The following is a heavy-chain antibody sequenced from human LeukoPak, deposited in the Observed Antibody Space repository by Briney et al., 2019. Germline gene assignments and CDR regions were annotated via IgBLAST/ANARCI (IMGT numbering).Heavy chain of an antibody. J-gene: IGHJ4*02. CDR3: ARDRSYYDILTGDKHFDY. D-gene: IGHD3-9*01. CDR1: GYTFTSYD. Sequence: GASVKVSCKASGYTFTSYDINWVRQATGQGLEWMGWMNCNSGNTGYAQKFQGRVTITRDTSASTANMELSSLRSEDTAVYYCARDRSYYDILTGDKHFDYWGQGTLVTVSS. V-gene: IGHV1-8*01. CDR2: MNCNSGNT.